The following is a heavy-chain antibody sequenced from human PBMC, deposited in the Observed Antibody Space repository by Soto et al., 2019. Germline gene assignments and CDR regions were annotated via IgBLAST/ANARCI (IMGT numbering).Heavy chain of an antibody. V-gene: IGHV4-59*01. CDR2: IYYSGST. CDR3: ARVTYGDYLVDY. J-gene: IGHJ4*02. Sequence: SETLSLTCTVSGGSISRYYWSWIRQPPGKGLEWIGYIYYSGSTNYNPSLKSRVTIAVDTSKNQFSLKLSSVTAADTAVYYCARVTYGDYLVDYWGQGTLVTVSS. CDR1: GGSISRYY. D-gene: IGHD4-17*01.